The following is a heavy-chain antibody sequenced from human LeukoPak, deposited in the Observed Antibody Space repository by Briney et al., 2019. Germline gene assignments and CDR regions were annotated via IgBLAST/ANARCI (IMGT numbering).Heavy chain of an antibody. J-gene: IGHJ4*02. CDR3: ARDRGGSEKHWFDY. D-gene: IGHD3-10*01. V-gene: IGHV3-21*01. CDR1: GFTFRSYR. Sequence: GGSLRLSCAASGFTFRSYRLNWVRPTPGKGLEWVSSISRSGSYIYYADSVKGRFTISRDDANNTLHLQMNSLRAEDTAVYFCARDRGGSEKHWFDYWGQGTLVTVSS. CDR2: ISRSGSYI.